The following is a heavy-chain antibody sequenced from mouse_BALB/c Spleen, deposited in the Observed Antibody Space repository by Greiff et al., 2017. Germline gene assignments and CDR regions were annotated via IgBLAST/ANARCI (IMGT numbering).Heavy chain of an antibody. V-gene: IGHV8-12*01. D-gene: IGHD2-12*01. J-gene: IGHJ4*01. CDR2: IYWDDDK. CDR3: ARRGYDVGYAMDY. Sequence: QVQLKESGPGILQPSQTLSLTCSFSGFSLSTSGMGVSWIRQPSGKGLEWLAHIYWDDDKRYNPSLKSRLTISKDTSRNQVFLKITSVDTADTATYYCARRGYDVGYAMDYWGQGTSVTVSS. CDR1: GFSLSTSGMG.